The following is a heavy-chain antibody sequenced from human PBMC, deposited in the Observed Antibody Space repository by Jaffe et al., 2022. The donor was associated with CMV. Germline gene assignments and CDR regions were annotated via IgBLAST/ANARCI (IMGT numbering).Heavy chain of an antibody. CDR3: ARIRITMIVVVSAWNGDAFDI. J-gene: IGHJ3*02. Sequence: QVQLQESGPGLVKPSGTLSLTCAVSGGSISSSNWWSWVRQPPGKGLEWIGEIYHSGSTNYNPSLKSRVTISVDKSKNQFSLKLSSVTAADTAVYYCARIRITMIVVVSAWNGDAFDIWGQGTMVTVSS. CDR2: IYHSGST. CDR1: GGSISSSNW. D-gene: IGHD3-22*01. V-gene: IGHV4-4*02.